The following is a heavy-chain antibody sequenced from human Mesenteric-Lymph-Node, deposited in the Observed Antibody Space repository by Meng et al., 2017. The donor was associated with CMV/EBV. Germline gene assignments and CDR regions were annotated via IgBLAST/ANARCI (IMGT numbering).Heavy chain of an antibody. J-gene: IGHJ2*01. CDR2: IYYSGST. CDR1: GGSVSSCSYY. Sequence: TVSGGSVSSCSYYWSWIRQPPGKGLEWIGYIYYSGSTNYNPSLKSRVTISVDTSKNQFSLKLSSVTAADTAVYYCARGYSSSWYSDLWGRGTLVTVSS. D-gene: IGHD6-13*01. V-gene: IGHV4-61*01. CDR3: ARGYSSSWYSDL.